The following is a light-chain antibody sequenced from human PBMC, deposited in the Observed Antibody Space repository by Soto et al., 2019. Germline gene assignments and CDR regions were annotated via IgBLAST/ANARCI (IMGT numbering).Light chain of an antibody. Sequence: EIVLTQSPGTLSLSPGEGATLSCRASQSLSRSYLAWYQQKPGQAPRLLFYGASSRATGIPDRFSGSGSGTDFTLTISRLEPEDFAVYYCQQYGSSPLWTFGQGTKVEIK. CDR1: QSLSRSY. V-gene: IGKV3-20*01. CDR2: GAS. CDR3: QQYGSSPLWT. J-gene: IGKJ1*01.